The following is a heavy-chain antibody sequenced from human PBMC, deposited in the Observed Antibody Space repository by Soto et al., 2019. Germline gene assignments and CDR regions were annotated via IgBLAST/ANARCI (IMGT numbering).Heavy chain of an antibody. Sequence: GGSLRLSCAASGFTLTSYGMHWVRQAPGKGLEWVAVISYDGNNKYYADSVKGRFTISRDKSKNRLYLQMNSLRAEDTAVYYCAKDRRPHEYCSGGTCYNGFAYWGQGTLVTVSS. CDR1: GFTLTSYG. D-gene: IGHD2-15*01. CDR2: ISYDGNNK. J-gene: IGHJ4*02. V-gene: IGHV3-30*18. CDR3: AKDRRPHEYCSGGTCYNGFAY.